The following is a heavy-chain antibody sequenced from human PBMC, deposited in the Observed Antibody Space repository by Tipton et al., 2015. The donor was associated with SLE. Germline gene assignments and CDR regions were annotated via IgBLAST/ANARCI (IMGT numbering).Heavy chain of an antibody. CDR3: ASPYCGPNCYGFEY. CDR1: GGSFSGYY. CDR2: IFYTGNT. J-gene: IGHJ4*02. Sequence: GLVKPSETLSLTCAVYGGSFSGYYWSWIRQLPGKGLEWIGGIFYTGNTFYTPSLKSRVTISFDTSKNQFSLRLNSVTAADTAVYYCASPYCGPNCYGFEYLGQGIRVTVSS. D-gene: IGHD2-21*01. V-gene: IGHV4-34*12.